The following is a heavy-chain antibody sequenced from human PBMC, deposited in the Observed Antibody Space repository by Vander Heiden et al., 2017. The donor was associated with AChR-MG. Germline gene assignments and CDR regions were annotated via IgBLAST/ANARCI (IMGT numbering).Heavy chain of an antibody. J-gene: IGHJ4*02. Sequence: QVRLVQSGAEVKKPGSSVKVSCKSSGGTFSRYAISWVRQAPGQCLDWMGGIIPIFDTANYAQKFQGRVTITADESTSTAYMELSSLRSEDTAVYYCARDGYITGSSRYFDYWGQGTLVTVSS. D-gene: IGHD1-20*01. CDR2: IIPIFDTA. CDR3: ARDGYITGSSRYFDY. V-gene: IGHV1-69*01. CDR1: GGTFSRYA.